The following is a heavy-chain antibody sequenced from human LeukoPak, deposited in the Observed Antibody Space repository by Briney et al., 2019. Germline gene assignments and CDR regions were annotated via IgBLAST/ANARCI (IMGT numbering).Heavy chain of an antibody. CDR2: ISYSGST. V-gene: IGHV4-59*01. Sequence: SETLSLTCTVSGGSISPYFWSWIRQPPGKGLEWIGCISYSGSTNYNPSLKSRVTISVDTSKNQFSLKLSSVTAADTAVYYCARGVRYCSSTSCPYYYYYYMDVWGKGTTVIVSS. D-gene: IGHD2-2*01. J-gene: IGHJ6*03. CDR1: GGSISPYF. CDR3: ARGVRYCSSTSCPYYYYYYMDV.